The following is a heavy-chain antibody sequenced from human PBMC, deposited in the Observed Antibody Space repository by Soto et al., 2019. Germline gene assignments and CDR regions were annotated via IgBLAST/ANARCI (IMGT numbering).Heavy chain of an antibody. Sequence: SGPTLVNPTQTLTLTCTVSEFSLSSSGIRVNWIRQSPGKALEWLTRIDWDDEKFYRPSLKSRLSISKDTSKNQVFLVMTNMGPDDTATYYCARISPPPRSGYFFDYWGQGILVTVSS. J-gene: IGHJ4*02. V-gene: IGHV2-70*04. D-gene: IGHD3-3*01. CDR2: IDWDDEK. CDR1: EFSLSSSGIR. CDR3: ARISPPPRSGYFFDY.